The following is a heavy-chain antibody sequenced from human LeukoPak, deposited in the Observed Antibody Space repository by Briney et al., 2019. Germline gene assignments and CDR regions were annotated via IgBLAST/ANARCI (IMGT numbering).Heavy chain of an antibody. CDR3: ARDRPGYSSGWQKPYYFDY. CDR1: GFTVSSNY. D-gene: IGHD6-19*01. CDR2: IYSGGST. J-gene: IGHJ4*02. Sequence: GGSLRLSCAASGFTVSSNYMSWVRQAPGKGLEWVSVIYSGGSTYYADSVKGRFTISRDNSKNTLYLQMNSLRAEDTAVYYCARDRPGYSSGWQKPYYFDYWGQGTLVTVSS. V-gene: IGHV3-66*01.